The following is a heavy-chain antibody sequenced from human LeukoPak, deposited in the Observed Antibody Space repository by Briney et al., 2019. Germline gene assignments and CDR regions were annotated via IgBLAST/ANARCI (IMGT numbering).Heavy chain of an antibody. CDR1: GFTFSSYS. J-gene: IGHJ4*02. CDR3: SRHVVAVGFDY. D-gene: IGHD3-22*01. Sequence: GGSLRLSCAASGFTFSSYSMNWVRQAPGKGLEWVSSITSSSSYIYYADSVKGRFTISRDNAKNSLYLQMNSLRAEDTAVYYCSRHVVAVGFDYWGQGTLVTVSS. V-gene: IGHV3-21*01. CDR2: ITSSSSYI.